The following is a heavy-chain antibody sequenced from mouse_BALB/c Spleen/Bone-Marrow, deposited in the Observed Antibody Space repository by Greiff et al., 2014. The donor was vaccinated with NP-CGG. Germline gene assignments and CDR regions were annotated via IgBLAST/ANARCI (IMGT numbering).Heavy chain of an antibody. V-gene: IGHV1-69*02. CDR2: IYPSDSYT. J-gene: IGHJ2*01. CDR1: GYTFTSYW. Sequence: QVQLQQSGAELVRPGASVKLSCKASGYTFTSYWINWVKQRPGQGLEWIGNIYPSDSYTNYNQKFKDKATLTVDKSSSTAYMQLSGPTSEDSAVYYCTRSGGYYFDYWGQGTTLTVSS. CDR3: TRSGGYYFDY.